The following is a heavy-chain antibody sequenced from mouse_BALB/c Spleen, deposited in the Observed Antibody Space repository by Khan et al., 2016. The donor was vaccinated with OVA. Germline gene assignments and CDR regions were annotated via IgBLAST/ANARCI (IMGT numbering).Heavy chain of an antibody. CDR1: GYSITSDYA. CDR2: ISSSGNT. CDR3: ARVYGGDSDY. D-gene: IGHD1-1*01. Sequence: VQLKESGPGLVKPSQSLSLTCTVTGYSITSDYAWNWIRQFPGNKLEWMGFISSSGNTNYNPSLKSRISITRDTSKNQFFLQLNSVTTEDTATYYCARVYGGDSDYWGQGTTLTVSS. V-gene: IGHV3-2*02. J-gene: IGHJ2*01.